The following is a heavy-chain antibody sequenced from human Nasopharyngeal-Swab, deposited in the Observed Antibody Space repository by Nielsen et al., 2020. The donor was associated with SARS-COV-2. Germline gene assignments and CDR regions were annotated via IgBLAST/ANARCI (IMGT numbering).Heavy chain of an antibody. J-gene: IGHJ5*02. CDR2: TCYRSKWYN. D-gene: IGHD6-19*01. Sequence: WIRQSPSRGLEWLGRTCYRSKWYNDYAVSVKSRITINPDTSKNQFSLQLNSVTPEDTAVYYCARGRIAVAGFNWFDPWGQGTLVTVSS. CDR3: ARGRIAVAGFNWFDP. V-gene: IGHV6-1*01.